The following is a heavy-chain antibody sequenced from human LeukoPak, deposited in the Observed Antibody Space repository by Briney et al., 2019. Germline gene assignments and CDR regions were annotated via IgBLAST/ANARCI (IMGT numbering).Heavy chain of an antibody. CDR3: ARPGIAVAGEFFDY. Sequence: GGSLRRSCAASGFTFSSYSMNWVRQAPGKGLEWVSFIRSSSSYIYYADSVKGRFTISRDNAKNSLYLQMNSLRAEDTAVYYCARPGIAVAGEFFDYWGQGTLVTVSS. V-gene: IGHV3-21*01. CDR2: IRSSSSYI. D-gene: IGHD6-19*01. CDR1: GFTFSSYS. J-gene: IGHJ4*02.